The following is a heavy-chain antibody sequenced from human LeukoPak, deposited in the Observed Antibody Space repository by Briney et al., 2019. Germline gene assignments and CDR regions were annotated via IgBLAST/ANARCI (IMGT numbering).Heavy chain of an antibody. V-gene: IGHV3-53*01. J-gene: IGHJ4*02. CDR3: ARERGRGQVSPYFDY. D-gene: IGHD6-6*01. CDR2: SYSGGNT. Sequence: GGSLRLSCAASGFTVSSNFMSWVRQAPGKGLEWVSVSYSGGNTYYADSVKGRSTISRDNSKNTLYLQMNSLRADDTAVYYCARERGRGQVSPYFDYWGQGTLVTVSS. CDR1: GFTVSSNF.